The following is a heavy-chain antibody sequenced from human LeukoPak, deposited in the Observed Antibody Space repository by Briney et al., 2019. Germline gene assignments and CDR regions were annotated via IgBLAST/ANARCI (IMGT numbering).Heavy chain of an antibody. D-gene: IGHD3-22*01. CDR1: GYTFTSYG. CDR2: ISAYNGNT. CDR3: ARGKRDYYDSSGPLVYMAV. V-gene: IGHV1-18*01. Sequence: ASVKVSCKASGYTFTSYGISWVRQAPGQGLEWMGWISAYNGNTNYAQKLQGRVTMTTDTSTSTAYMELRSLRSDDTAVYYCARGKRDYYDSSGPLVYMAVWGKGTTVTVSS. J-gene: IGHJ6*03.